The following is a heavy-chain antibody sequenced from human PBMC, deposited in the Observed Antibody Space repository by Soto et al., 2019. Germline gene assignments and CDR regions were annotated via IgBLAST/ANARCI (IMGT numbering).Heavy chain of an antibody. V-gene: IGHV2-26*01. Sequence: QVTLKESGPVLVKPTETLTLTCTVSGFSLSTDRMGVSWIRQPPGKAPEWLAQIFANEAKSYSRSLKSRLTFTRDATRRQVVLTMTNMDSVETATYFCARVPDMEAGGTFSFDPWGQGTLVTVSS. CDR1: GFSLSTDRMG. CDR3: ARVPDMEAGGTFSFDP. D-gene: IGHD1-7*01. CDR2: IFANEAK. J-gene: IGHJ5*02.